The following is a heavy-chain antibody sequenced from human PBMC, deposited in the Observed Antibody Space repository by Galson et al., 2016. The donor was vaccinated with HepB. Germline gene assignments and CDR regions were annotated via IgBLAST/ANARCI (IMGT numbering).Heavy chain of an antibody. Sequence: SLRLSCAASGFTFSTYAMSWVRQAPGKGPEWVSAITGNGGTTYYTDSVKGRFTISRDNSKNTLYLQMNSLRVDETAVYYCAKRDYSDSDGYLPLFDCWGQGTLVTVSS. CDR2: ITGNGGTT. CDR3: AKRDYSDSDGYLPLFDC. CDR1: GFTFSTYA. V-gene: IGHV3-23*01. J-gene: IGHJ4*02. D-gene: IGHD3-22*01.